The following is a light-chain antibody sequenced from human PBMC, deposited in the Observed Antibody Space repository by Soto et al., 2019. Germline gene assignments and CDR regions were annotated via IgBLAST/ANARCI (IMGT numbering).Light chain of an antibody. V-gene: IGLV2-14*01. J-gene: IGLJ1*01. Sequence: QSALTQPASVSGSSEQSITISFTGTSSDVGGYNYVSWYQPHSGKAPNLMIYEVSNRPSGVSNRFSGSKSVNTAALTISGLHAEDEADYYCSSYTSSTTPYVFGTGTKRTGL. CDR2: EVS. CDR1: SSDVGGYNY. CDR3: SSYTSSTTPYV.